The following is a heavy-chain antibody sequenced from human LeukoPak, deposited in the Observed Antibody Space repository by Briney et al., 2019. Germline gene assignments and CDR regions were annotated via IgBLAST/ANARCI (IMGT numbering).Heavy chain of an antibody. D-gene: IGHD1-14*01. V-gene: IGHV3-7*03. Sequence: ETLSLTCAVSRGSITNSSCYWGWIRQAPGKGLEWVAAINPDGSGAGYVDSVRGRFTISRDNTENSLYLQMNSLSAEDTAVYYCARDSAYKKFDYWGQGVLVTVSS. CDR3: ARDSAYKKFDY. J-gene: IGHJ4*02. CDR2: INPDGSGA. CDR1: RGSITNSSCY.